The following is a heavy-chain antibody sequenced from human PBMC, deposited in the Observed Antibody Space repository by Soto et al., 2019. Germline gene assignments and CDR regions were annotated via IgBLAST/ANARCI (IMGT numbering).Heavy chain of an antibody. CDR1: GFSLTTSGVG. CDR2: IYWDDDK. J-gene: IGHJ4*02. CDR3: AHRVLRSVFGLVTTTAIYFDF. V-gene: IGHV2-5*02. Sequence: QITLNESGPTPVKPRPTLTLTCTFSGFSLTTSGVGVCWIRQSPGKAPEWLALIYWDDDKRYSPSLKSRLTITTDTSKNQVVLTMADLDPADTATYYCAHRVLRSVFGLVTTTAIYFDFWGQGTPVAVSS. D-gene: IGHD3-3*01.